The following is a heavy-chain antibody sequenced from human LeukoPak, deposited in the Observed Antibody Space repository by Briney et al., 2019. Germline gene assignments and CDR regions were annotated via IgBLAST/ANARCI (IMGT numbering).Heavy chain of an antibody. V-gene: IGHV3-48*01. D-gene: IGHD3-22*01. Sequence: GGSLRLSCAASGFTFSTYNINWVRQAPGKGLGWVSYIRSSGTTTYYADSVRGRFTISRDNAKNSVYLQMDSLRAEDTAVYHCARGGDSSGYYVWFDPWGQGTLVTVSS. CDR3: ARGGDSSGYYVWFDP. J-gene: IGHJ5*02. CDR1: GFTFSTYN. CDR2: IRSSGTTT.